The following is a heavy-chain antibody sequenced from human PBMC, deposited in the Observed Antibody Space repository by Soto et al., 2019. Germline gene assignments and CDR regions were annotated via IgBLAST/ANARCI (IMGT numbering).Heavy chain of an antibody. V-gene: IGHV1-18*01. CDR2: VSGYSGHS. CDR1: NETLTTYG. Sequence: QVHLVQSGAEVKKPGASVKVSCKASNETLTTYGISWVRQAPGQGLEWMGWVSGYSGHSSSAQEFQDRVIMTTDTSTNTAYMELRSLTSDDSAVYFSARDSSSSGYYYGMDVWGQGTTVTVSS. CDR3: ARDSSSSGYYYGMDV. D-gene: IGHD6-6*01. J-gene: IGHJ6*02.